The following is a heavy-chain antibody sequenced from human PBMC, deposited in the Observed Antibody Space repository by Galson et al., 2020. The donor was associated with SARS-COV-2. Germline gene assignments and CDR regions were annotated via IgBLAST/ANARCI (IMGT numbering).Heavy chain of an antibody. V-gene: IGHV4-59*12. J-gene: IGHJ4*02. Sequence: ETSETLSLTCTVSRGPISGYYWSWIRQTPGKKLEWLGRIYSTGTTDYNPSPKSRVTISVYTSKNQFHLTLISVTAADTAVYYCAKVAEGRRSSEDYWGQGTLVTVSS. CDR2: IYSTGTT. CDR3: AKVAEGRRSSEDY. CDR1: RGPISGYY.